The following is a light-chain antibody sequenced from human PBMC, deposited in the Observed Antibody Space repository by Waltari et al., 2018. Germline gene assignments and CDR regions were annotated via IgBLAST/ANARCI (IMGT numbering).Light chain of an antibody. CDR3: SSYTSSSTYV. J-gene: IGLJ1*01. V-gene: IGLV2-14*01. Sequence: QSALTQPASVSGSPGQSITISCTGTSSDVGGYNYVSWYQQHPGKAPKLMIYDVSNPPSGVSNRLSGSKSGNTASLTISGLQAEDEADYYCSSYTSSSTYVFGTGTKVTVL. CDR2: DVS. CDR1: SSDVGGYNY.